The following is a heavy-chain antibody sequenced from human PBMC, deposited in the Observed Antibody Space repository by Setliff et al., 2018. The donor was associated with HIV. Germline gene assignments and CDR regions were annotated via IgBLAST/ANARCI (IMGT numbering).Heavy chain of an antibody. J-gene: IGHJ1*01. CDR2: FYHSGST. CDR1: GYSISSGYY. Sequence: SETLSLTCAVSGYSISSGYYWGWVRQPPEKGLEWIGSFYHSGSTYYNPSLKSRVTISVDTSKNQFSLKLNSVTAADTAVYYCARDSNAPYFQHWGQGTLVTVSS. V-gene: IGHV4-38-2*02. CDR3: ARDSNAPYFQH. D-gene: IGHD1-1*01.